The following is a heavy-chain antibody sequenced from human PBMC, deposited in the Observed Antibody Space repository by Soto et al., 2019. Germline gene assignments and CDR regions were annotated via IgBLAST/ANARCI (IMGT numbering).Heavy chain of an antibody. J-gene: IGHJ3*02. V-gene: IGHV4-39*01. CDR3: ASPSGGFGVVVAEEDSFDI. Sequence: QLQLQESGPGLVKPSETLSLTCTVSGGSISSSSYYWGWIRQPPGKGLEWIGSIYYIGSTYYNPSLKSRVTIYVDTSKHQFSVKLSSVTAADTAVYYCASPSGGFGVVVAEEDSFDIWGQGTMVTFSS. CDR2: IYYIGST. CDR1: GGSISSSSYY. D-gene: IGHD2-2*01.